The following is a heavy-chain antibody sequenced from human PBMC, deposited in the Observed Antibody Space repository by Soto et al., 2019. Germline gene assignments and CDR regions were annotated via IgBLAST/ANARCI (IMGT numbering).Heavy chain of an antibody. Sequence: GSLRLSCAASGFTFSSYSMNWVRQAPGKGLEWVSSINSGSFSINYADSVKGRFSISRDNAQNSLHLQMNNLRAEDTAVYYCARNESYNIYGMDVWGQGTTVTVSS. CDR3: ARNESYNIYGMDV. J-gene: IGHJ6*02. CDR2: INSGSFSI. V-gene: IGHV3-21*01. D-gene: IGHD1-1*01. CDR1: GFTFSSYS.